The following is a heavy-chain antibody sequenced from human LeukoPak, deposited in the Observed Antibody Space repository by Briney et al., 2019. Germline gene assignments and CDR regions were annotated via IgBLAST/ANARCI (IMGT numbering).Heavy chain of an antibody. Sequence: GGSLRLSCAASGFTFSSYDMHWVRQATGKGLEWVSAIGTAGDTYYPGSVKGRFTISRENAKNSSYLQMNSLRAGDTAVYYCASKGVITRADDAFDIWGQGTMVTVSS. D-gene: IGHD3-22*01. J-gene: IGHJ3*02. CDR3: ASKGVITRADDAFDI. CDR1: GFTFSSYD. V-gene: IGHV3-13*01. CDR2: IGTAGDT.